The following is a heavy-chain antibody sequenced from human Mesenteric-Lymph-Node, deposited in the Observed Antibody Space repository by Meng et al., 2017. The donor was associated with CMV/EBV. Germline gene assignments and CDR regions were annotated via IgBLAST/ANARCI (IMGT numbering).Heavy chain of an antibody. CDR3: ARASDSSGYYSWLDP. D-gene: IGHD3-22*01. CDR2: INPNSGGT. Sequence: ASVKVSCKASGGTFSSYAISWVRQAPGQGLEWMGRINPNSGGTNYAQKFQGRVTMTRDTSISTAYMELSRLRSDDTAVYYCARASDSSGYYSWLDPWGQGTLVTVSS. V-gene: IGHV1-2*06. J-gene: IGHJ5*02. CDR1: GGTFSSYA.